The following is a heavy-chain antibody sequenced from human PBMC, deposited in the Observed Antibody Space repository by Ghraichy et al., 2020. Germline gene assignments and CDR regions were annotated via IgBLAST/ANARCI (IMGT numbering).Heavy chain of an antibody. CDR2: FDPEDGET. Sequence: ASVKVSCKVSGYTLTELSMHWVRQAPGKGLEWMGGFDPEDGETIYAQKFQGRVTMTEDTSTDTAYMELSSLRSEDTAVYYCATDPEYSSSSGPIYWGQGTLVAVSS. CDR1: GYTLTELS. CDR3: ATDPEYSSSSGPIY. D-gene: IGHD6-6*01. V-gene: IGHV1-24*01. J-gene: IGHJ4*02.